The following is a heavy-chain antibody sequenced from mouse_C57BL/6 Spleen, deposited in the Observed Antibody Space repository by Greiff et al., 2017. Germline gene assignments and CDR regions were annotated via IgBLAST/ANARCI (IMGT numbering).Heavy chain of an antibody. CDR3: ARWGTYAMDY. D-gene: IGHD2-14*01. CDR2: IYPGSGST. V-gene: IGHV1-55*01. Sequence: QVQLKQPGAELVKPGASVKMSCKASGYTFTSYWITWVKQRPGQGLEWIGDIYPGSGSTHYNEKFKSKATLTVDTSSSTAYMQPSSLTSEDSAVYYCARWGTYAMDYWGQGTSVTVSS. CDR1: GYTFTSYW. J-gene: IGHJ4*01.